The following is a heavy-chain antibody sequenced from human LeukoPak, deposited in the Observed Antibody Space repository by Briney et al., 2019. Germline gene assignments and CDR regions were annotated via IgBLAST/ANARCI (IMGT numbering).Heavy chain of an antibody. V-gene: IGHV3-30*18. CDR2: IAYDGTNN. Sequence: GRSLRLSCAASGFIFSNYGMHWVRQAPGKGLEWVAVIAYDGTNNYYADSVKGRFTISRDNSKNTLYVQMNTLRTEDTAVYYCAKTPGYSYGSTPFDYWGQGTLVTVSS. CDR1: GFIFSNYG. J-gene: IGHJ4*02. CDR3: AKTPGYSYGSTPFDY. D-gene: IGHD5-18*01.